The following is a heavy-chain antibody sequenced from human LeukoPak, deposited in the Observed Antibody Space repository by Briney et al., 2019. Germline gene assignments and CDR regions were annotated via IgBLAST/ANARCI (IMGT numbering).Heavy chain of an antibody. CDR2: ISSGGSSI. J-gene: IGHJ6*02. CDR1: GFTFNTYE. Sequence: PGGSLRLSCAASGFTFNTYEMNWVRQATGKGLEWVSYISSGGSSIYYANSVKGRFTISRDNAKNSLNLQMNSLRAEDTAVYYCARRQFYYYGMDVWGQGTTVTVSS. V-gene: IGHV3-48*03. D-gene: IGHD5-24*01. CDR3: ARRQFYYYGMDV.